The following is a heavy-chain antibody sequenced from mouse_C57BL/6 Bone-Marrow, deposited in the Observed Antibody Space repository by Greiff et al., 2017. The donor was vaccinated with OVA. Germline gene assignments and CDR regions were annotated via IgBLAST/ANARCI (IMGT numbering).Heavy chain of an antibody. V-gene: IGHV1-19*01. Sequence: EVQLKESGPVLVKPGASVKMSCKASGYTFTDYYMNWVKQSHGKSLEWIGVINPYNGGTSYNQKFKGKATLTVDKSSSTAYMELNSLTSEDSAVYYCARERDYDDRGHAMDYWGQGTSVTVSS. CDR2: INPYNGGT. CDR3: ARERDYDDRGHAMDY. D-gene: IGHD2-4*01. CDR1: GYTFTDYY. J-gene: IGHJ4*01.